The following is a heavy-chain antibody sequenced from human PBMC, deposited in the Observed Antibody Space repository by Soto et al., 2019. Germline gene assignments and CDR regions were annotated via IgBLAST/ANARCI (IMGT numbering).Heavy chain of an antibody. CDR3: ATLVLRFLEWPSGYYYYGMDV. J-gene: IGHJ6*02. Sequence: GASLKISCKGSGYSFTSYWISWVRQMPGKGLEWMGRIDPSDSYTNYSPSFQGHVTISADKSISTAYLQWSSLKASDTAMYYCATLVLRFLEWPSGYYYYGMDVWGQGTTVTVSS. V-gene: IGHV5-10-1*01. CDR2: IDPSDSYT. CDR1: GYSFTSYW. D-gene: IGHD3-3*01.